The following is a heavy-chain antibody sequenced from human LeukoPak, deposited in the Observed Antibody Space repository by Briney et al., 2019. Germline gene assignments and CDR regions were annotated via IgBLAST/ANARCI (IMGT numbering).Heavy chain of an antibody. D-gene: IGHD4-17*01. CDR2: ISAYNGNT. CDR3: ARAHTDYGDSHYFDY. J-gene: IGHJ4*02. CDR1: GYTFTSYG. Sequence: ASVKVSCKASGYTFTSYGISWVRQAPGQGLEWMGWISAYNGNTNYAQKLQGRVTMTTDTSTSTAYMELSRLRSDDTAVYYCARAHTDYGDSHYFDYWGQGTLVTVSS. V-gene: IGHV1-18*04.